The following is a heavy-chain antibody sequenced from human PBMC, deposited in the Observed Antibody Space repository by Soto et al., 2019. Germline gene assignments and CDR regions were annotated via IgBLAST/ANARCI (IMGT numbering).Heavy chain of an antibody. J-gene: IGHJ6*02. CDR1: GYTFTGYY. V-gene: IGHV1-2*02. D-gene: IGHD2-2*02. Sequence: GASVKVSFKASGYTFTGYYMHWLRQAPGQGLEWMGWINPNSGCTNYAQKFQGRVTMTRDTSISTAYMELSRLRSDDTAVYYCARGWKDIVVVPAAIDYGMDVWGQGTTVTVSS. CDR2: INPNSGCT. CDR3: ARGWKDIVVVPAAIDYGMDV.